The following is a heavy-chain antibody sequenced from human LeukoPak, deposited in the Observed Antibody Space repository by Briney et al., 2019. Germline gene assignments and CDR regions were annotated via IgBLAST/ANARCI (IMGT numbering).Heavy chain of an antibody. J-gene: IGHJ4*02. CDR3: ARYCSSTSCYGFDY. Sequence: GGSLRLSCAASGFTFSSYSMNWVRQAPGKGLEWVSSISSSSSYIYYADSVKGRFTISRDNAKNSLYLQINSPRAGDTAVYYCARYCSSTSCYGFDYWGQGTLVTVSS. V-gene: IGHV3-21*01. CDR1: GFTFSSYS. CDR2: ISSSSSYI. D-gene: IGHD2-2*01.